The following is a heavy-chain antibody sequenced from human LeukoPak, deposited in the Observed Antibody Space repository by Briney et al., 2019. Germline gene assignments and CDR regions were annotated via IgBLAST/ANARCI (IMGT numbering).Heavy chain of an antibody. D-gene: IGHD6-13*01. CDR3: ARDRAGIADY. CDR1: GFTFSSYD. CDR2: ISFSSAYI. J-gene: IGHJ4*02. Sequence: GGSLRLSCAASGFTFSSYDMNWVRQAPGKGLEWVSSISFSSAYIYYADSLKGRFTISRDNAKNSLYLQMNSLRAEDTAVYYCARDRAGIADYWGQGTLVTVSS. V-gene: IGHV3-21*01.